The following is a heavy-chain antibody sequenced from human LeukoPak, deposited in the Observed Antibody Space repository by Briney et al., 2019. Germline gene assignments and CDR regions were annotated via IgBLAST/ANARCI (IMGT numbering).Heavy chain of an antibody. V-gene: IGHV6-1*01. J-gene: IGHJ5*02. Sequence: SQTLSLTYAISGDSVSSNSAAWNWTRQSPSRGLEWLGRTYYRSKWYNDYAVSVKSRITINPDTSKNQFSLQLNSVTPEDTAVYYCVRGSRGVAGTGLPFDPWGQGTLVTVSS. CDR1: GDSVSSNSAA. D-gene: IGHD6-19*01. CDR3: VRGSRGVAGTGLPFDP. CDR2: TYYRSKWYN.